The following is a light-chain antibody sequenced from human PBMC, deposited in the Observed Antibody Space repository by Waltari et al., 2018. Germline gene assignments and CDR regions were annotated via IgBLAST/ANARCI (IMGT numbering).Light chain of an antibody. CDR3: QQTYTTPRT. J-gene: IGKJ1*01. V-gene: IGKV1-39*01. CDR1: QSISTY. CDR2: AAS. Sequence: DIQMTQSPSSLSASVGDRVTITCRASQSISTYLNWDQQRPGKAPNLLIYAASNLQSGVPSRFTGSGSGTDFTLTISSLQPEDFATYYCQQTYTTPRTFGQGTKVEFK.